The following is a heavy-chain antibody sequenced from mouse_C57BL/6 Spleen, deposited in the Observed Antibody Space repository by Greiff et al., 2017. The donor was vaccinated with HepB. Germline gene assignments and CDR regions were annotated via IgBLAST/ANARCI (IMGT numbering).Heavy chain of an antibody. V-gene: IGHV5-4*01. CDR1: GFTFSSYA. J-gene: IGHJ4*01. CDR3: ARDRKLGEGYAMDY. Sequence: EVKVVESGGGLVKPGGSLKLSCAASGFTFSSYAMSWVRQTPEKRLEWVATISDGGSYTYYPDNVKGRFTISRDNAKNNLYLQMSHLKSEDTAMYYCARDRKLGEGYAMDYWGQGTSVTVSS. D-gene: IGHD4-1*01. CDR2: ISDGGSYT.